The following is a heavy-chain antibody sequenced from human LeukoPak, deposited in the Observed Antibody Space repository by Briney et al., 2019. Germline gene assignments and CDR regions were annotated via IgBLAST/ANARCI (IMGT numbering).Heavy chain of an antibody. Sequence: GESLKISCKGSGYSFTSYWIGWVRQMPGKGLEWMGIIYPGDSDIRYSPSFQGQVTISADNSISTAYLQWTSLKASDTATYYCARPNWGRYYFDYWGQGTLVTVSS. J-gene: IGHJ4*02. CDR3: ARPNWGRYYFDY. V-gene: IGHV5-51*01. CDR2: IYPGDSDI. D-gene: IGHD7-27*01. CDR1: GYSFTSYW.